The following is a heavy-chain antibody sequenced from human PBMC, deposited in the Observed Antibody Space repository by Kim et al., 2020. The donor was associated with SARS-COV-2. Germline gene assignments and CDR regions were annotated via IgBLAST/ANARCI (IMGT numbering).Heavy chain of an antibody. D-gene: IGHD3-10*01. Sequence: GGSLRLSCAASGFTFSNAWMSWVRQAPGKGLEWVGRIKSKTDGGTTDYAAPVKGRFTISRDDSKNTLYLQMNSLKTEDTAVYYCTTDEPGSYLAFDIWGQGTMVTVSS. CDR2: IKSKTDGGTT. CDR3: TTDEPGSYLAFDI. V-gene: IGHV3-15*01. J-gene: IGHJ3*02. CDR1: GFTFSNAW.